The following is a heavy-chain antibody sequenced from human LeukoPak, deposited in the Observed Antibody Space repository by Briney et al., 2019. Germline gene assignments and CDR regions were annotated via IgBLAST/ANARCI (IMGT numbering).Heavy chain of an antibody. V-gene: IGHV3-23*01. CDR2: ISSSGGST. D-gene: IGHD6-6*01. CDR1: GFTFISYA. J-gene: IGHJ4*02. CDR3: AKDVRRVYFDY. Sequence: GGSLRLSCAASGFTFISYAMSWVRQAPGKGLEWGSAISSSGGSTYYSDSAKGRFTISRDNSKNTLYLQMNSLRAEDTAVYYSAKDVRRVYFDYWGQGTLVTVSS.